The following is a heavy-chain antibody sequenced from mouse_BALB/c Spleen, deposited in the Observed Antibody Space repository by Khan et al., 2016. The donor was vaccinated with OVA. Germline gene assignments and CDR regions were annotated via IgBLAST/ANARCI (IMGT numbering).Heavy chain of an antibody. CDR3: ARWATWYFDV. CDR1: GYTFTNYC. CDR2: IYPGGYVT. V-gene: IGHV1-63*02. J-gene: IGHJ1*01. Sequence: QVQLKESGGEVVRPGTSVEISCKASGYTFTNYCLGWLRQRPGHGLEWIGDIYPGGYVTNYNEQFKGKATLTVDTSSNTADMQLSSLTSEDSAVFFCARWATWYFDVWGEGTTVTVSS.